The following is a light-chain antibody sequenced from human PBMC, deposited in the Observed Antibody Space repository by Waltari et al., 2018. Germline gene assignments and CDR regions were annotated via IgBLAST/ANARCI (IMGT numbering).Light chain of an antibody. J-gene: IGKJ2*01. V-gene: IGKV1-39*01. CDR1: QSISSY. CDR3: QQSYSSPYT. Sequence: DIQMTQSPSSLSASAGDRVVITCRASQSISSYLNWYQQETGKAPKRLIYKAANLQSGVPSRFSGSGSGTDFTLTIISLQPEDFATYYCQQSYSSPYTFGQGTKVEIK. CDR2: KAA.